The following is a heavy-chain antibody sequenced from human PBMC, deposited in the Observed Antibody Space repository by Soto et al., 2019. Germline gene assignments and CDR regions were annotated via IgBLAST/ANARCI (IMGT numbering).Heavy chain of an antibody. CDR3: ARLYGSGSTRRVRIDY. CDR1: GFTFGDYA. CDR2: IRSKAYGGTT. J-gene: IGHJ4*02. D-gene: IGHD3-10*01. Sequence: PGGSLRLSCTASGFTFGDYAMSWFRQAPGKGLEWVGFIRSKAYGGTTEYAASVKGRFTISRDDSKSIAYLQMNSLRAEDTALYYCARLYGSGSTRRVRIDYWGQGTLVTVS. V-gene: IGHV3-49*03.